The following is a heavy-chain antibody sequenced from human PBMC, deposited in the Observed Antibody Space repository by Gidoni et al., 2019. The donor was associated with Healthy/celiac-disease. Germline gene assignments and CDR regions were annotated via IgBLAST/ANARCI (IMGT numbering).Heavy chain of an antibody. V-gene: IGHV3-30-3*01. Sequence: QVQLVESGGGVVQPGRSLRLSCAASGFTFSSSAMHWVRQAPGKGLEWVAVISYDGSNKYYADSVKGRFTISRDNSKNTLYLQMNSLRAEDTAVYYCARSNDDYGDYQYYFDYWGQGTLVTVSS. D-gene: IGHD4-17*01. J-gene: IGHJ4*02. CDR2: ISYDGSNK. CDR1: GFTFSSSA. CDR3: ARSNDDYGDYQYYFDY.